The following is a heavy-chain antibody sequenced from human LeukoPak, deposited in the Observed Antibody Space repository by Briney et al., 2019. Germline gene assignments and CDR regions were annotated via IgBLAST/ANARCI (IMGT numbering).Heavy chain of an antibody. J-gene: IGHJ4*02. CDR2: IIPILGIA. CDR3: ATTVWFGELAFDY. D-gene: IGHD3-10*01. V-gene: IGHV1-69*02. CDR1: GGTFSSYT. Sequence: SVKVSRKASGGTFSSYTISWVRQAPGQGLEWMGRIIPILGIANYAQKFQGRVTITADKSTSTAYMELSSLRSEDTAVYYCATTVWFGELAFDYWGQGTLVTVSS.